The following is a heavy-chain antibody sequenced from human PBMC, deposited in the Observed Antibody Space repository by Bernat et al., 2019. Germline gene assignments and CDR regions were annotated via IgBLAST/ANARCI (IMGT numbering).Heavy chain of an antibody. J-gene: IGHJ2*01. CDR1: GFTFSSYE. CDR3: PELPACPAHRSYWY. V-gene: IGHV3-48*03. CDR2: IISSGSTI. D-gene: IGHD1-26*01. Sequence: EVQLVESGGGLVQPGGSLRLSCAASGFTFSSYEMNWVRRATWKGLAWASYIISSGSTIYYGNSVRGRFTFSRDNAKNSLYLQMNGLRVEVTAVYYRPELPACPAHRSYWY.